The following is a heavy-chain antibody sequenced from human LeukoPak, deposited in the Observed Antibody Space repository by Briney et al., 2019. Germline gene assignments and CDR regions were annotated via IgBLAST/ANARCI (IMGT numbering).Heavy chain of an antibody. Sequence: PGGSLRLSCAASRFTFSNYAMTWVRQTPGKGLEWVSAISASAGTTYYADSVKGRFTISRDNSKNTLSLQMNSLRSDDTALYYCANGGSSWSYYFDYWGQGTLVTVSS. V-gene: IGHV3-23*01. CDR1: RFTFSNYA. CDR2: ISASAGTT. CDR3: ANGGSSWSYYFDY. J-gene: IGHJ4*02. D-gene: IGHD6-13*01.